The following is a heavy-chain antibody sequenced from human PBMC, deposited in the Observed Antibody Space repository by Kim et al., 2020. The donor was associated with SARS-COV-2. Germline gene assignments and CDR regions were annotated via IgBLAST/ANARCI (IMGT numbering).Heavy chain of an antibody. CDR3: ARVNGGL. CDR1: GYTFTNYY. J-gene: IGHJ4*02. V-gene: IGHV1-46*01. Sequence: ASVKVSCKASGYTFTNYYMHWVRQAPGQGLEWMGIINPSGGTTNYAQKFQGRVTMTRDTSTSTVYMELSSLRSDDTAVYYCARVNGGLWSQGTLVTVSS. D-gene: IGHD3-16*01. CDR2: INPSGGTT.